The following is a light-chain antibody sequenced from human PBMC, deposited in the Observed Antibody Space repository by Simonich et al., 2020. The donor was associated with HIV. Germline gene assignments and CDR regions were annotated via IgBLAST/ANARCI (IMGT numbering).Light chain of an antibody. CDR2: WAS. V-gene: IGKV4-1*01. Sequence: DIVMTQSPDSLAVSLGERATINCKSSRTILYSSNNKNYLAWYQQKPGQPPKLLIYWASTRESGVPDRFSASGSGTDFTLTISSLQAEDVAVYYCQQYYSTPITFGQGTRLEIK. CDR3: QQYYSTPIT. J-gene: IGKJ5*01. CDR1: RTILYSSNNKNY.